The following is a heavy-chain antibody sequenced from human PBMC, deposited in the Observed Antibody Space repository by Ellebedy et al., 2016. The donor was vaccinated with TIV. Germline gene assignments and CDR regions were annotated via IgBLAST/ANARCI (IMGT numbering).Heavy chain of an antibody. Sequence: SETLSLXXTVSGGSISSSSYYWGWIRQPPGKGLEWIGSIYYSGSTYYNPSLKSRVTISVDTSKNQFSLKLSSVTAADTAVYYCASRTAGNFDYWGQGTLVTVSS. CDR2: IYYSGST. CDR3: ASRTAGNFDY. J-gene: IGHJ4*02. D-gene: IGHD1-1*01. V-gene: IGHV4-39*01. CDR1: GGSISSSSYY.